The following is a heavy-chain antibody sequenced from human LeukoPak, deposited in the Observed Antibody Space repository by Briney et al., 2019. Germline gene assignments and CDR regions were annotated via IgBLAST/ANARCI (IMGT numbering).Heavy chain of an antibody. J-gene: IGHJ4*02. V-gene: IGHV4-59*01. D-gene: IGHD6-6*01. CDR2: IYYSGST. CDR1: GGSISSYY. CDR3: ARGVAARHLDY. Sequence: SETLSLTCTVSGGSISSYYWSWIRQPPGKGLERIGYIYYSGSTNYNPSLKSRVTISVDTSKNQFSLKLSSVTAADTAVYYCARGVAARHLDYWGQGTLVTVSS.